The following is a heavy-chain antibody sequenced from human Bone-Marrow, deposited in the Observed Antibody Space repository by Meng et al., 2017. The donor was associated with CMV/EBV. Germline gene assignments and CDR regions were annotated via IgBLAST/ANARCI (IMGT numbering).Heavy chain of an antibody. V-gene: IGHV3-7*01. CDR3: ARDPPYSSSWYYYYYGMDV. CDR2: IKQDGSEK. CDR1: GFNFRSYW. Sequence: GGSLRLSCGVSGFNFRSYWMSWVRQTPGKGLEWVANIKQDGSEKYYVDSVKGRFTISRDNAKNSLSLQMNSLRAEDTAVYYCARDPPYSSSWYYYYYGMDVWGQGTTVTVSS. J-gene: IGHJ6*02. D-gene: IGHD6-13*01.